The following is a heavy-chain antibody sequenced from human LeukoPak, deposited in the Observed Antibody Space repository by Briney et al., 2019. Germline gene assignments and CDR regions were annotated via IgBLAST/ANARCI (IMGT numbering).Heavy chain of an antibody. D-gene: IGHD4-11*01. Sequence: GGSLRLSCAASGFTFDSYSMNWVRQVPGKGLEWVSSISSTASFIYYADSVKGRFTISRDNAKNSLYLQMNSLRAEDTAVYYCAKSYSNYFDYWGQGTLVTVSS. J-gene: IGHJ4*02. CDR2: ISSTASFI. V-gene: IGHV3-21*01. CDR3: AKSYSNYFDY. CDR1: GFTFDSYS.